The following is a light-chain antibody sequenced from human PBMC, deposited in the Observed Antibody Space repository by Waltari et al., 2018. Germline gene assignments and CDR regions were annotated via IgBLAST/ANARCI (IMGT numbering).Light chain of an antibody. CDR1: QGLKVAY. CDR3: QQYDTSPGT. J-gene: IGKJ2*01. V-gene: IGKV3-20*01. CDR2: GAL. Sequence: EIVLTQSPGTLSLSPGEKAILSCRASQGLKVAYVAWYQQRSGQAPRLLIYGALYRAADIPDRFSGSGSETDCTLTITRLEPEDFAVYYCQQYDTSPGTFGQGTKLEMK.